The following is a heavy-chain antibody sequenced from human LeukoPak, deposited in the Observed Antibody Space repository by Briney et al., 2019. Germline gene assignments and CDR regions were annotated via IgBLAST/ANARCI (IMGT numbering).Heavy chain of an antibody. Sequence: GASVKVSCKASGYTFTGYYMHWVRQAPGQGLEWMGWINPNSGGTNYAQKFQGRVTMTRDTSISTAYVELSRLRSDDTAVYYCARDTTGYQLLYYYYYYMDVWGKGTTVTVSS. CDR1: GYTFTGYY. D-gene: IGHD2-2*01. J-gene: IGHJ6*03. CDR2: INPNSGGT. CDR3: ARDTTGYQLLYYYYYYMDV. V-gene: IGHV1-2*02.